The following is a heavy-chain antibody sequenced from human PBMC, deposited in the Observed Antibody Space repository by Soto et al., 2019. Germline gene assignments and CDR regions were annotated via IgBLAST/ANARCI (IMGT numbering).Heavy chain of an antibody. J-gene: IGHJ4*02. V-gene: IGHV3-7*03. Sequence: EVQLVESGGGLVQPGGSLRLSCAASGFTFSSYWMSWVRQAPGKGLEWVANIKQDGSEKYYVDSVKGRFTISRDNAKNSLYLQMNSLRAEDTAVYYCARGHSRTSGYYYLYYFDYWGQGTLVTVSS. CDR1: GFTFSSYW. CDR2: IKQDGSEK. D-gene: IGHD3-22*01. CDR3: ARGHSRTSGYYYLYYFDY.